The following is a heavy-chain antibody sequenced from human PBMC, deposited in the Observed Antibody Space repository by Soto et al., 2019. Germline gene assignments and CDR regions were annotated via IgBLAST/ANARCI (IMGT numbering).Heavy chain of an antibody. V-gene: IGHV3-23*01. D-gene: IGHD6-6*01. Sequence: GGSLRLSCAASGFTFSSYAMSWVRQAPGKGLEWVSAISGSGGSTYYADSVKGRFTISRDNSKNTRYLQINSLRAEETAVYYCAKHSSIAASRFNFDYWGQGTLVTVSS. CDR2: ISGSGGST. CDR1: GFTFSSYA. J-gene: IGHJ4*02. CDR3: AKHSSIAASRFNFDY.